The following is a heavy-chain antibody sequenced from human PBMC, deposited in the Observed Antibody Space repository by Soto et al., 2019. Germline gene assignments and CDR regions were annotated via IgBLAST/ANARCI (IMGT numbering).Heavy chain of an antibody. CDR3: AKEDSSSWHYYYGMDV. CDR2: ISYDGSNK. V-gene: IGHV3-30*18. Sequence: QVQLVESGGGVVQPGRSLRLSCAASGFTFSSYGMNWVRQAPGKGLEWVAVISYDGSNKYYADSVKGRFTISRDSSKNXLYLQMNSRRAEDTAVYYCAKEDSSSWHYYYGMDVWGQGTTVTVSS. D-gene: IGHD6-13*01. J-gene: IGHJ6*02. CDR1: GFTFSSYG.